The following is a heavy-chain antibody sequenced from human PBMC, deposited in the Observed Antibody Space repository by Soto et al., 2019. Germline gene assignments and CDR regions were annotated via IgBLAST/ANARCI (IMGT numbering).Heavy chain of an antibody. J-gene: IGHJ4*02. V-gene: IGHV4-31*03. CDR1: GGTLSSGPYY. CDR3: ARGRGYRYGDRELFFEY. D-gene: IGHD5-18*01. Sequence: QVQLQESGPGLVKPSQTLSLTCTVSGGTLSSGPYYWTWIRQHPGKGLEWIGYIFYSGSTYYNPSLNARLTISVATSANPFSLSLSSVTAAYTAVYYCARGRGYRYGDRELFFEYWGQGALVTVSS. CDR2: IFYSGST.